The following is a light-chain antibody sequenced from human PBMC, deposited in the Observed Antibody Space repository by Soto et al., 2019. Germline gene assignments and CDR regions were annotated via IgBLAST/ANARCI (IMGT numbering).Light chain of an antibody. Sequence: DSVLTQSVVALSLSPGEKATLSCRASQSVSSSYLAWYQQKPGQAPRLLIYGASSRATGIPDRFSGSGSGTDFTLTISRLEPEDFAVYYCQQYGSSPGTFGPGTKVDIK. J-gene: IGKJ3*01. CDR2: GAS. V-gene: IGKV3-20*01. CDR3: QQYGSSPGT. CDR1: QSVSSSY.